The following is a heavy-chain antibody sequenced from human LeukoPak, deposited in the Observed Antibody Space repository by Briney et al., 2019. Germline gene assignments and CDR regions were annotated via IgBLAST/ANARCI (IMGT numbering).Heavy chain of an antibody. Sequence: PGGSLRLSCAASGFTFSSYAMSWVRQAPGKGLEWVSAISGSGGSTYYADSVRGRFTISRDNSKNTLYLQMNSLRAEDTAVYYCANIPNYDYTPYFDYWGQGTLVTVSS. CDR2: ISGSGGST. J-gene: IGHJ4*02. V-gene: IGHV3-23*01. CDR3: ANIPNYDYTPYFDY. D-gene: IGHD3-3*01. CDR1: GFTFSSYA.